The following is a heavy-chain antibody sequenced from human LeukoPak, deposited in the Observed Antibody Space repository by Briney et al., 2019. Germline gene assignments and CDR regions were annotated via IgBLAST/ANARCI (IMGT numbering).Heavy chain of an antibody. V-gene: IGHV4-59*08. CDR1: GGSISSYY. CDR3: ARNVGDYFDY. CDR2: IYYSGST. Sequence: PSETLSLTCTVSGGSISSYYWSWIRQPPGKGLEWIGYIYYSGSTNYNPSLKSRVTISVDTSKNQFSLKLSSVTAADTAVYHCARNVGDYFDYWGQGTLVTVSS. J-gene: IGHJ4*02. D-gene: IGHD4-17*01.